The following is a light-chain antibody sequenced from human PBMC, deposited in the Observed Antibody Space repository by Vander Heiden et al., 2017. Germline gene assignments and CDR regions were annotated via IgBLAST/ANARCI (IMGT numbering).Light chain of an antibody. CDR3: QSFDSSLSAWV. V-gene: IGLV1-40*01. CDR1: SSNIGAGYD. J-gene: IGLJ3*02. CDR2: RDN. Sequence: QSVLTQPPSVSGAPGQRVTIPCTGSSSNIGAGYDLHWYQLLPGTAPKLLIYRDNNRPSGVPDRFSGSKSGTSASLAITGLQAEDEADYYCQSFDSSLSAWVFGGGTKVTVL.